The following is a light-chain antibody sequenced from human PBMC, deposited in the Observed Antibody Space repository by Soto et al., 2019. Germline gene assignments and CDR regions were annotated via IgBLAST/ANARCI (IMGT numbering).Light chain of an antibody. J-gene: IGLJ1*01. CDR3: SSYTSSSTPRV. CDR1: SSDVGGYNY. Sequence: QSVMAEPASVSVSPGQSITISCTGTSSDVGGYNYVSWYQQHPGKAPKLMIYEVSNRPSGVSNRFSGSKSGNTASLTISGLQAEDEADYYCSSYTSSSTPRVFGTGTKV. V-gene: IGLV2-14*01. CDR2: EVS.